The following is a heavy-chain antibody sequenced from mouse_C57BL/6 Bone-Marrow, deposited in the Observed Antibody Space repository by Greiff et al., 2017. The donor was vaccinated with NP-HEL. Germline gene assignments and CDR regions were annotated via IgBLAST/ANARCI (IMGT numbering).Heavy chain of an antibody. D-gene: IGHD1-1*01. CDR1: GFSINSDCY. J-gene: IGHJ4*01. CDR3: ARLSPYYYGSDYAMDY. CDR2: TFYSGIT. V-gene: IGHV3-3*01. Sequence: EVKLVESGPSLVRPSQTLSLTCTVTGFSINSDCYWIWIRQFPGNKLEYIGYTFYSGITYYNPSLESRTYITRDTSKNQFSLKLSSVTTEDTATYYCARLSPYYYGSDYAMDYWGQGTSVTVSS.